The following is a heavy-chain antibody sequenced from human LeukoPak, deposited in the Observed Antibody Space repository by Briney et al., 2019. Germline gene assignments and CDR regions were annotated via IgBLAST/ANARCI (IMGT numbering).Heavy chain of an antibody. CDR1: GYSLTKYW. D-gene: IGHD3-9*01. V-gene: IGHV5-51*01. CDR3: ARLNDILTGPFDY. Sequence: GESLKISCKGSGYSLTKYWIGWVRQLPGKGLEWTGNIDPSDSETRHSPSFQGQVTISVDKPISTAYLQWNSLKASDTAMYYCARLNDILTGPFDYWGQGTLVTVSS. J-gene: IGHJ4*02. CDR2: IDPSDSET.